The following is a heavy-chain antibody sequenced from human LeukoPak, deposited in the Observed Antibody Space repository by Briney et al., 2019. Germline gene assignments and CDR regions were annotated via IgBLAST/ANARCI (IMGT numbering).Heavy chain of an antibody. CDR3: AKVVYCGGDCYSAAFDI. CDR1: GFTFSSYA. CDR2: ISGSGGST. J-gene: IGHJ3*02. V-gene: IGHV3-23*01. Sequence: SGGSLRLSCAASGFTFSSYAMSWIRQAPGKGLEWVSAISGSGGSTYYADSVKGRFTISRDNSKNTLHLQMNSLRAEDTAVYYCAKVVYCGGDCYSAAFDIWGQGTMVTVSS. D-gene: IGHD2-21*01.